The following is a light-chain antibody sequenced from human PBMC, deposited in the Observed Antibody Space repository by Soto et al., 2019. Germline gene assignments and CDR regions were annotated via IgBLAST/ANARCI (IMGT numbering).Light chain of an antibody. Sequence: QSVLTKPASVSGSPGQAITISCPGTSSDVGGFNYVSWYQQHPGKAPKLLIFDVYSRPSGISNRFSGSKSGNTASLTISGLQAEDEADYYCSSYTTSSSYVFGAGTKFTVL. J-gene: IGLJ1*01. CDR1: SSDVGGFNY. CDR3: SSYTTSSSYV. CDR2: DVY. V-gene: IGLV2-14*01.